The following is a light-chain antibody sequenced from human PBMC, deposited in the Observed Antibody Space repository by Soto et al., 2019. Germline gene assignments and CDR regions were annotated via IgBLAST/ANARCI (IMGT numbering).Light chain of an antibody. CDR3: SSYTSSNTYV. Sequence: QSALTQPASVSGSPGQSITISCTGTSSDVGGYNYVSWYQQHPGKAPKLMIYDVGNRPSGVSNRFSGSKSGNTASLTISGLQAEDEADYYCSSYTSSNTYVFGTGTKSPS. CDR2: DVG. V-gene: IGLV2-14*01. J-gene: IGLJ1*01. CDR1: SSDVGGYNY.